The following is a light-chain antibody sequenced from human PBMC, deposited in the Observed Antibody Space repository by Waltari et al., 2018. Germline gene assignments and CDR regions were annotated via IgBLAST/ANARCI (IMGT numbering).Light chain of an antibody. CDR3: QSFDSSHVV. Sequence: FMLTQPHAVSESPGKTVTISCTRSSGNIATQYVQWYQQRPGSAPTKVIYEDNQRPSGVPDRFSGSIDSSSNSASLIISGLKAEDEADYYCQSFDSSHVVFGGGTKLTVL. CDR1: SGNIATQY. CDR2: EDN. V-gene: IGLV6-57*03. J-gene: IGLJ2*01.